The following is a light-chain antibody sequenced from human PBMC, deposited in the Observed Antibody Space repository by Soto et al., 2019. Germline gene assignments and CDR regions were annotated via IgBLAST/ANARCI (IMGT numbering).Light chain of an antibody. Sequence: IQLTQSPSSLSASVGDRVTITCRASQDIAIYLAWYQQKPGEAPKLLIYAASTLYAGVPSRFSGSGSGTDFALTITRLQAEDFATYYCQQLRMYPSTFGGGTKVEIK. CDR3: QQLRMYPST. J-gene: IGKJ4*01. V-gene: IGKV1-9*01. CDR2: AAS. CDR1: QDIAIY.